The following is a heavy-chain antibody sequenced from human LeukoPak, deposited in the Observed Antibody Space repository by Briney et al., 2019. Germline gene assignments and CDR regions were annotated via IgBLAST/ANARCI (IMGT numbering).Heavy chain of an antibody. Sequence: ASETLSLTCTVSGGSISSGSYYWSWIRQPAGKGLEWIGRIYTSGSTNYNPSLKSRVTISVDTSKNQFSLKLSSVTAADTAVYYCAQANLDDSSGYYKVFDYWGQGTLVTVSS. V-gene: IGHV4-61*02. D-gene: IGHD3-22*01. CDR2: IYTSGST. CDR1: GGSISSGSYY. CDR3: AQANLDDSSGYYKVFDY. J-gene: IGHJ4*02.